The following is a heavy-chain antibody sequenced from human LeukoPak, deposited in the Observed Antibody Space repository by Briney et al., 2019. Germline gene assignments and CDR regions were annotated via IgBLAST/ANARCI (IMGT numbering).Heavy chain of an antibody. CDR3: ARQPEPYGSGSFFDY. J-gene: IGHJ4*02. Sequence: KPSETLSLTCAVSGYSISSGYYWGWIRQPPGKGLEWIGSIYHSGSTYYNPSLKGRVTISVDTSKNQFSLKLSSVTAADTAVYYCARQPEPYGSGSFFDYWGQGTLVTVSS. D-gene: IGHD3-10*01. CDR2: IYHSGST. V-gene: IGHV4-38-2*01. CDR1: GYSISSGYY.